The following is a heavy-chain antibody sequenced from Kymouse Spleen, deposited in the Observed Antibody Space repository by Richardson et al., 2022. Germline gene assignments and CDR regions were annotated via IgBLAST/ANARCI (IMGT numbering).Heavy chain of an antibody. V-gene: IGHV4-34*01. CDR1: GGSFSGYY. Sequence: QVQLQQWGAGLLKPSETLSLTCAVYGGSFSGYYWSWIRQPPGKGLEWIGEINHSGSTNYNPSLKSRVTISVDTSKNQFSLKLSSVTAADTAVYYCARGSTSHCPDYWGQGTLVTVSS. CDR3: ARGSTSHCPDY. CDR2: INHSGST. J-gene: IGHJ4*02. D-gene: IGHD2-2*02.